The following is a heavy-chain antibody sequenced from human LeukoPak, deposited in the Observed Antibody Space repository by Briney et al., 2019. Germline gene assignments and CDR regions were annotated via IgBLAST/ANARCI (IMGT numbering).Heavy chain of an antibody. Sequence: GGSLRLSCAASGFTFSSYAMSWVRQAPGKGLEWVSAISGSGGSTYYADSVRGRFTISRDNSKNTLYLQMNRLRAEDTAVYYCATAFSVAGTCDYWGQGTLVTVSS. CDR3: ATAFSVAGTCDY. V-gene: IGHV3-23*01. CDR2: ISGSGGST. CDR1: GFTFSSYA. J-gene: IGHJ4*02. D-gene: IGHD6-19*01.